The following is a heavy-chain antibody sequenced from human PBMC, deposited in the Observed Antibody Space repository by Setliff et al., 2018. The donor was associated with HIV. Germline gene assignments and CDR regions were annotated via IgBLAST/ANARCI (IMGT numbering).Heavy chain of an antibody. V-gene: IGHV7-4-1*02. CDR3: AREVVVAGVHYYNMDV. J-gene: IGHJ6*03. CDR2: INTNTGNP. Sequence: ASVKVSCKASEYTFTDYFMHWVRQAPGQGLGWMGWINTNTGNPTYAQGFTGRFVFSLDTSVSTAYLQISSLKAEDTAVYYCAREVVVAGVHYYNMDVWGKGTTVTVSS. CDR1: EYTFTDYF. D-gene: IGHD2-15*01.